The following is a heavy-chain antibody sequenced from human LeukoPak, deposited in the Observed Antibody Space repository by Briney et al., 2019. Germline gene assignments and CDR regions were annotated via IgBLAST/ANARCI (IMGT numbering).Heavy chain of an antibody. J-gene: IGHJ4*02. CDR1: GYTFTGYY. Sequence: ASVKVSCKTSGYTFTGYYMHWVRQAPGQGLEWMGWINPNSGGTNHAEKSQGRVTMTRDTSISTAYMELSRLKSDDTAVYYCASGPEGEFDYWGQGTLSPSPQ. CDR3: ASGPEGEFDY. D-gene: IGHD1-26*01. V-gene: IGHV1-2*02. CDR2: INPNSGGT.